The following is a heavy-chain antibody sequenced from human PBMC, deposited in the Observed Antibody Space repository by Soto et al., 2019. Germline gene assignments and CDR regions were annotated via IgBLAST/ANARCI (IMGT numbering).Heavy chain of an antibody. D-gene: IGHD3-3*01. CDR3: ARTYYDFWSVFSFDY. V-gene: IGHV4-30-4*01. CDR2: IYYSGST. J-gene: IGHJ4*02. CDR1: GGSISSGDYY. Sequence: PSETLSLTCTVSGGSISSGDYYWSWIRQPPGKGLEWIGYIYYSGSTYYNPSLKSRVTISVDTSKNQFSLKLSSVTAADTAVYYCARTYYDFWSVFSFDYWGQGTLVTVSS.